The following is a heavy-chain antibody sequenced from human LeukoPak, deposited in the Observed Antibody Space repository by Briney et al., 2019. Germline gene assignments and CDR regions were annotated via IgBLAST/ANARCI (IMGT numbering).Heavy chain of an antibody. V-gene: IGHV4-39*01. CDR3: ARRVVAGISFDP. CDR1: GGSISSSSYY. J-gene: IGHJ5*02. D-gene: IGHD6-19*01. CDR2: IYYSGST. Sequence: SETLSLTCTVSGGSISSSSYYWGWIRQPQGKGLEWIGSIYYSGSTYYNPSLKSRVTISVDTSKNQFSLKLSSVTAADTAVYYCARRVVAGISFDPWGQGTLVTVSS.